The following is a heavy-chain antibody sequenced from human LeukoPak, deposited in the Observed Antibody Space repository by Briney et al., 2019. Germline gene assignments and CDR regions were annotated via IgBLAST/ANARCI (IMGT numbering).Heavy chain of an antibody. D-gene: IGHD5-18*01. CDR3: ARGFKTWIQLWPRAFDI. CDR1: GHSISSYY. J-gene: IGHJ3*02. V-gene: IGHV4-59*01. Sequence: PSETLSLTCTVSGHSISSYYWSWIRQPPGKGLEWIGFIYYSGSTNYNPSLKRRVTISVDTSKNQFTLKLSSVTAADTAVYYCARGFKTWIQLWPRAFDIWGQGTMVTVSS. CDR2: IYYSGST.